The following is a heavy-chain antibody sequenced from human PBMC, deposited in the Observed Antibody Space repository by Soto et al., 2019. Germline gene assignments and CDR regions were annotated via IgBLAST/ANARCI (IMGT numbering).Heavy chain of an antibody. CDR1: GFTFSNYE. J-gene: IGHJ4*02. CDR3: ARGLRIYYDRSGLHY. CDR2: ISYTGSTI. D-gene: IGHD3-22*01. V-gene: IGHV3-48*03. Sequence: PVGSLRLSCAASGFTFSNYEMNWVCQTPGKGLEWVSYISYTGSTIYYADSVRGRFTISRDNSENSLYLQMNSLRAEDTAVYYCARGLRIYYDRSGLHYWGQGTLVTVSS.